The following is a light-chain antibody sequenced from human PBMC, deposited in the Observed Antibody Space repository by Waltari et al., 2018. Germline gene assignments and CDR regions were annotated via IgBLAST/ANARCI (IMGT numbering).Light chain of an antibody. CDR1: QSVLYTSNNKNY. CDR3: QQYFTSPSLT. CDR2: WAS. Sequence: DIVMTQSPDTLTVSLGERATINCKTSQSVLYTSNNKNYLGWYQAKPGQPPKLLIYWASTRDSGVPDRFIGSGSGTEFTLTINSLQAEDVAVYYCQQYFTSPSLTFGGGTKVEI. J-gene: IGKJ4*01. V-gene: IGKV4-1*01.